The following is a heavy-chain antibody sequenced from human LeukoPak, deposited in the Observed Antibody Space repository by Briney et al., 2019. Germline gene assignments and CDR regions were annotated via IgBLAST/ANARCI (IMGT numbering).Heavy chain of an antibody. J-gene: IGHJ6*03. V-gene: IGHV1-69*06. CDR3: ARGHRGYSYGYRYYYYMDV. CDR1: GGTFSSYA. D-gene: IGHD5-18*01. CDR2: IIPIFGTA. Sequence: SVKVSCKASGGTFSSYAISWVRQAPGQGLEWMGRIIPIFGTANYAQKFQGRVTITADKSTSTAYMELSSLRSEDTAVYYCARGHRGYSYGYRYYYYMDVWGKGTTVTASS.